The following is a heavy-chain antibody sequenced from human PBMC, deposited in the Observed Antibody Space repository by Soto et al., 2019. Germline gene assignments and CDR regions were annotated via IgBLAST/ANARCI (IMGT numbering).Heavy chain of an antibody. D-gene: IGHD2-2*01. V-gene: IGHV5-10-1*01. CDR3: ARHAVVVPAASDD. Sequence: GESLKISCKGSGYSFTSYWISWVRQMPGKGLEWMGRIDPSDSYTNYSPSFQGHVTISADKSISTAYLQWSSLKASDTAMYYCARHAVVVPAASDDWGQGTLVTVFS. CDR2: IDPSDSYT. CDR1: GYSFTSYW. J-gene: IGHJ4*02.